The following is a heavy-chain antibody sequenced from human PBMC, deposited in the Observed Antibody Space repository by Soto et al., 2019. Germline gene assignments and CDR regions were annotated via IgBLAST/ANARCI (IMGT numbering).Heavy chain of an antibody. D-gene: IGHD6-6*01. V-gene: IGHV1-2*04. Sequence: ASVKVSCKASGYTFTGYYMHWGRQAPGQGLEWMGWINPNSGGTNYAQKFQGWVTMTRDTSISTAYMELSRLRSDDTAVYSCARAEYSSSFDYWGQGTLVTVSS. CDR2: INPNSGGT. CDR1: GYTFTGYY. J-gene: IGHJ4*02. CDR3: ARAEYSSSFDY.